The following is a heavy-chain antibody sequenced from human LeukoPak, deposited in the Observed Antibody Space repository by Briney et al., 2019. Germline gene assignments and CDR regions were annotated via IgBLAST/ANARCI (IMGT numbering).Heavy chain of an antibody. J-gene: IGHJ4*02. D-gene: IGHD1-26*01. CDR1: GFTFSSCS. Sequence: GGSLRLSCAASGFTFSSCSMNWVRQAPGNGLEWVSFIRRSSSTISYADSVKGRFTISRDNAKNSLYLQMNSLRAEDTAVYYCARDRGGSYSAIDYWGQGTLVTVPS. CDR2: IRRSSSTI. CDR3: ARDRGGSYSAIDY. V-gene: IGHV3-48*04.